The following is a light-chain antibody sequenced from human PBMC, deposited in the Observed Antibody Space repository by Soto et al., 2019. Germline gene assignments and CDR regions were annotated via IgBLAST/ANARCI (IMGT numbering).Light chain of an antibody. V-gene: IGKV1-5*03. J-gene: IGKJ1*01. CDR2: KAS. CDR1: QSISSW. CDR3: QQYNRT. Sequence: DIQMTQSPSTLSASVGDRVTITCRASQSISSWLAWYQQKPGKAPKLLIYKASNLESGVPSRFSGSGSGTEFTLTISSLQPDDIATYYCQQYNRTFGQGTKVEIK.